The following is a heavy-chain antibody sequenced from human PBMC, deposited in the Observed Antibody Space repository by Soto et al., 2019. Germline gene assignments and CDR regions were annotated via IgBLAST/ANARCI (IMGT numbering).Heavy chain of an antibody. V-gene: IGHV4-39*01. CDR1: GGSISSSSYY. CDR3: ARQGRVTRVRGVIGWFDP. CDR2: IYYSGST. Sequence: QLQLQESGPGLVKPSETLSLTCTVSGGSISSSSYYWGWIRQPPGKGLEWIGRIYYSGSTYYNPSLTSRVTISVDTSKHQFSLKLSSVTAADTAVYYCARQGRVTRVRGVIGWFDPWGQGTLVTVSS. D-gene: IGHD3-10*01. J-gene: IGHJ5*02.